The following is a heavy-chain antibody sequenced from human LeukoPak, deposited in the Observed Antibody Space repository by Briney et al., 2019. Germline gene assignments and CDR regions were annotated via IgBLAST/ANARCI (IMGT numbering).Heavy chain of an antibody. CDR1: GFTFSSYS. V-gene: IGHV3-21*04. Sequence: KPGGSLRLSCAASGFTFSSYSMNWVRQAPGKGLEWVSSISSSSRYIYYADSVKGRFTIPRDNAKNSLYLQMNSLRPEDTAVYYCARDSVLRYFDWSLYCDYWGQGTLVTVSS. CDR2: ISSSSRYI. CDR3: ARDSVLRYFDWSLYCDY. D-gene: IGHD3-9*01. J-gene: IGHJ4*02.